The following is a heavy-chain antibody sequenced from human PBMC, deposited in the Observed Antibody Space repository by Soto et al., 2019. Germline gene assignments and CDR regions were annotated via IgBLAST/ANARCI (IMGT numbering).Heavy chain of an antibody. V-gene: IGHV3-15*01. CDR1: GFTFSNAW. CDR3: TTDKGTIAAAGAFSY. Sequence: EVQLVESGGGLVKPGGSLRLSCAASGFTFSNAWMSWVRQAPGKGLEWVGRIKSKTDGGTTDYAAPVKGRFTISRDDSKNTLYLQMNSLKTEDTAVYYCTTDKGTIAAAGAFSYWGQGTLVTVSS. D-gene: IGHD6-13*01. J-gene: IGHJ4*02. CDR2: IKSKTDGGTT.